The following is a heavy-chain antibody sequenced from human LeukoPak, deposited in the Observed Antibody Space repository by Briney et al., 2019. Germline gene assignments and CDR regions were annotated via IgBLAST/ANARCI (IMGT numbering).Heavy chain of an antibody. Sequence: VASVKVSCKASGGTFSSYAISWVRQAPGQGLEWMGRIIPILGIANYAQKFQGRVTITADKSTSTAYMELSSLRSEDTAVYYCAREGSIAASYYYYGMDVWGQGTTVTVSS. CDR3: AREGSIAASYYYYGMDV. D-gene: IGHD6-13*01. J-gene: IGHJ6*02. V-gene: IGHV1-69*04. CDR1: GGTFSSYA. CDR2: IIPILGIA.